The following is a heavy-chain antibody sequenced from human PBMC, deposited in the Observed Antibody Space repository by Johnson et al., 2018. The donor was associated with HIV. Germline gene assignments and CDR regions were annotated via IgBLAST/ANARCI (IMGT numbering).Heavy chain of an antibody. J-gene: IGHJ3*02. V-gene: IGHV3-20*04. Sequence: DVQVVESGGGVVRPGGSLRLSCAASGFTFDDYGMSWVRQAPGKGLEWVSGINWNGGSTGYADSVKGRFTISRDNAKNSLYLQMNSLRAEDTALYYCARDSQHYYDSSGYFRGNAFNIWGQGTMVTVSS. CDR2: INWNGGST. D-gene: IGHD3-22*01. CDR3: ARDSQHYYDSSGYFRGNAFNI. CDR1: GFTFDDYG.